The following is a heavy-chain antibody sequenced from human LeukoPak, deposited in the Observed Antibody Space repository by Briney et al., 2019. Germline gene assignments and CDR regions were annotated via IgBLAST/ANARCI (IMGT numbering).Heavy chain of an antibody. Sequence: GGSLRLSCAASGFTFDVYAMHWVRQAPGKGLEGVSGISWNSGSIGYADSVKGRFTISRDNAKNSLYLQMNSLRAEDTALYCCAKAQGVDYNGFGADGMDVWGQGTTVTVSS. CDR3: AKAQGVDYNGFGADGMDV. D-gene: IGHD4-11*01. CDR2: ISWNSGSI. V-gene: IGHV3-9*01. J-gene: IGHJ6*02. CDR1: GFTFDVYA.